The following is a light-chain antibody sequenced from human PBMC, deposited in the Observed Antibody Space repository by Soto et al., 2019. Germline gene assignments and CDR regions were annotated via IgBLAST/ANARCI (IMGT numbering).Light chain of an antibody. CDR1: SSDVGGYKY. V-gene: IGLV2-14*01. J-gene: IGLJ1*01. CDR2: EVS. Sequence: QSALTQPASVSGSPEQSITISCTGTSSDVGGYKYVSWYQQHPGKAPKLMIYEVSNRPSGVSNRFSGSKSGNTASLTISGLQAEDEADYYCCSYTSSTTLVFGTGTKLTVL. CDR3: CSYTSSTTLV.